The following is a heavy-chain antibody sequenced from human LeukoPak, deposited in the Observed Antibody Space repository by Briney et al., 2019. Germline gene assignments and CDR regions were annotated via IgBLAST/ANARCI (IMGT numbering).Heavy chain of an antibody. CDR2: IIPILGIA. V-gene: IGHV1-69*04. J-gene: IGHJ6*02. CDR3: ARDRYGSGSYYNADYYYGMDV. Sequence: SVKVSCKASGGTFSSYAISWVRQAPGQGLEWMGRIIPILGIANYAQKFQGRVTITADKSTSTAYMELSSLRSEDTAVYYCARDRYGSGSYYNADYYYGMDVWGQGTTVTVSS. D-gene: IGHD3-10*01. CDR1: GGTFSSYA.